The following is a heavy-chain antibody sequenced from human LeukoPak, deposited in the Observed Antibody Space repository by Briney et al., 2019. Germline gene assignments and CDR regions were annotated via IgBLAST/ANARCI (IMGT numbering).Heavy chain of an antibody. D-gene: IGHD3-22*01. J-gene: IGHJ4*02. CDR1: GFTFSSYG. V-gene: IGHV3-30*18. CDR2: ISYDGSNK. CDR3: AKSRRSSGYYYLDY. Sequence: GGSLRLSCAASGFTFSSYGMHWVRQAPGKGLEWVAVISYDGSNKYYADSVKGRFTISRDNSKNTLYLQMNSLRAEDTAVYYCAKSRRSSGYYYLDYWGQGTLVTVSS.